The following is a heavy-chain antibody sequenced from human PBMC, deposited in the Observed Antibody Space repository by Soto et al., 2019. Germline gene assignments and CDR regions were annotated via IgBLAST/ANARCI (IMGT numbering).Heavy chain of an antibody. CDR1: GGSISSGDYY. CDR3: ARTSGDYGLSKYFQH. V-gene: IGHV4-31*03. J-gene: IGHJ1*01. Sequence: QVQLQESGPGLVEPSQTLSLICTVSGGSISSGDYYWSWIRQLPGKGLEWIGYIYYSGTIFRNPPPKSRVSISVDTSKNLFSLKLSSVTAADTAVYYCARTSGDYGLSKYFQHWGQGTLVTVSS. CDR2: IYYSGTI. D-gene: IGHD4-17*01.